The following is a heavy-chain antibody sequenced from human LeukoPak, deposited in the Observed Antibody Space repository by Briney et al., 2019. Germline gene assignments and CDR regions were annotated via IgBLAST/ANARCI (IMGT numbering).Heavy chain of an antibody. Sequence: PGGSLRLSCAASGFTFSSYWMSWVRQAPGKGLEWVANIKQDGSEKYYVDSVKGRFTVSRDNAKNSLYLQMNSLRAEDTAVYYCARDIGELHDFWSGPPGMDVWGQGTTVTVSS. D-gene: IGHD3-3*01. CDR1: GFTFSSYW. J-gene: IGHJ6*02. CDR3: ARDIGELHDFWSGPPGMDV. V-gene: IGHV3-7*01. CDR2: IKQDGSEK.